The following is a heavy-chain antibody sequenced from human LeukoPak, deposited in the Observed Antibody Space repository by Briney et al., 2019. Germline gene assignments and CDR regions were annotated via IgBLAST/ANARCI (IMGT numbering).Heavy chain of an antibody. Sequence: ASVKVSCKASGYTFSNYYMHWVRQAPGQGLEWMGLVNPSGGGTTYAPKFQDRVNLTRDTSTSTVYMELSNLTSEDSAVFYCARGEGVYYYMDVWGKGTTVTVSS. CDR1: GYTFSNYY. CDR3: ARGEGVYYYMDV. CDR2: VNPSGGGT. D-gene: IGHD2-8*01. V-gene: IGHV1-46*01. J-gene: IGHJ6*03.